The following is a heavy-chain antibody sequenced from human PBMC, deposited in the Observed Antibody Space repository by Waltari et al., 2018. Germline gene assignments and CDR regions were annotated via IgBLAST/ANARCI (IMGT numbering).Heavy chain of an antibody. V-gene: IGHV1-46*01. D-gene: IGHD6-13*01. Sequence: QVQLVQSGAEVKTPGPSVEVSCKASGYTFTSYYMHCVRQTTGKGLEWMGMINPSGGSTTYAQKFQGRVTMTRDTSTSTVYLEVSSLTSEDTAVYHCARRGAAAAGYYYNMDVWGQGTTVTVSS. CDR2: INPSGGST. CDR1: GYTFTSYY. J-gene: IGHJ6*02. CDR3: ARRGAAAAGYYYNMDV.